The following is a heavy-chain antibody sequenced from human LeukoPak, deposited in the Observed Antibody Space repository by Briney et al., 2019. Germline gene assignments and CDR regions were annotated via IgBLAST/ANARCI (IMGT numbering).Heavy chain of an antibody. Sequence: PGGSLRLSCAASGFTFSSYAMSWVRQAPGKGLEWVSAITGSGGGTYYADFVKGRFTISRDNSKNTLYLQMNSLGAEDTAVYYCVKDGGIAVAGTWGQGTLVTVSS. D-gene: IGHD6-19*01. CDR1: GFTFSSYA. CDR2: ITGSGGGT. V-gene: IGHV3-23*01. J-gene: IGHJ4*02. CDR3: VKDGGIAVAGT.